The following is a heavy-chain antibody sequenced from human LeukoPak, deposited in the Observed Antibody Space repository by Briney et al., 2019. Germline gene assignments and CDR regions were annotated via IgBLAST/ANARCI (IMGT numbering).Heavy chain of an antibody. D-gene: IGHD3-10*01. CDR2: VSYDGNNK. J-gene: IGHJ3*02. CDR3: ARDQMGFGSAFDI. CDR1: GFTFSSYA. V-gene: IGHV3-30-3*01. Sequence: GGSLRLSCAASGFTFSSYAMPWVRQAPGKGLEWVAIVSYDGNNKYYADSVKGRFTISRDDSRNTLSLQMNGLRTEDTAVYYCARDQMGFGSAFDIWGQGTMVTVSS.